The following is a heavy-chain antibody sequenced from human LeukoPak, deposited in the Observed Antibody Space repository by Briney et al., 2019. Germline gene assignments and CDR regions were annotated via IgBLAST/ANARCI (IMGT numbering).Heavy chain of an antibody. V-gene: IGHV4-4*07. CDR3: ARGGNHGDHFYFES. D-gene: IGHD4-17*01. Sequence: SETLSLTCTVSGGSISSYYWSWIRQPAGKGLEWIGRIYTSGSTNYNPSLKGRVNMSVDTYKNQFSLRLSSVTAADTAVYYCARGGNHGDHFYFESWGQGTLVTVSS. CDR2: IYTSGST. CDR1: GGSISSYY. J-gene: IGHJ4*02.